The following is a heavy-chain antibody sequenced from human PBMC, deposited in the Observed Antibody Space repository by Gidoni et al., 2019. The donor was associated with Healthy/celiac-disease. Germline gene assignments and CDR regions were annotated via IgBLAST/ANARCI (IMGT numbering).Heavy chain of an antibody. J-gene: IGHJ6*02. D-gene: IGHD6-6*01. V-gene: IGHV3-9*01. CDR2: ISWNMGRI. Sequence: EVQLVESGGGLVQPGRSLRLSCAASRFTFDDYAMHWVRQAPGKGLEWVSGISWNMGRIGYADSVKGRFTISRDNAKNSLYLQMNSLRAEDTALYYCAKDRAALSSSSSGGYYYYYGMDVWGQGTTDTVSS. CDR3: AKDRAALSSSSSGGYYYYYGMDV. CDR1: RFTFDDYA.